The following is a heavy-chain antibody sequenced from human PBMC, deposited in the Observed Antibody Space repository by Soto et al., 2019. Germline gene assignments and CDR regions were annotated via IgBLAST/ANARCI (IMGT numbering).Heavy chain of an antibody. V-gene: IGHV3-48*02. D-gene: IGHD4-17*01. CDR1: GFTFSSYS. CDR3: AREVGRIAHDYGDYDTYYYYGMDV. J-gene: IGHJ6*02. Sequence: GGSLRLSCAASGFTFSSYSMNWVRQAPGKGLEWVSYISSSSSTIYYADSVKGRFTISRDNAKNSLYLQMNSLRDEDTAVYYWAREVGRIAHDYGDYDTYYYYGMDVWGQGTTVTVSS. CDR2: ISSSSSTI.